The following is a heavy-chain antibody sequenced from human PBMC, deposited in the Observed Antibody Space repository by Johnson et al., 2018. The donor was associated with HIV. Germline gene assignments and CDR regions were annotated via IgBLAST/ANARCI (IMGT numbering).Heavy chain of an antibody. Sequence: VQLVESGGGLVKPGGSLRLSSAASRFTFSNAWMSWVRQAPGKGLEYVSAISSNGSEKYYVDSVKGRFTISRGNAKNTLYLQMNSLRAEDTAVYYCAKALQGLGWGQGTMVTVSS. D-gene: IGHD6-25*01. CDR2: ISSNGSEK. CDR1: RFTFSNAW. V-gene: IGHV3-7*03. J-gene: IGHJ3*01. CDR3: AKALQGLG.